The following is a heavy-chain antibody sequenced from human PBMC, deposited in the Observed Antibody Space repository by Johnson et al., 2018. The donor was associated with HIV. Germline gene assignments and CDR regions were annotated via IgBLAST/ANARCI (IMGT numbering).Heavy chain of an antibody. CDR2: IKQDGSEK. CDR3: ARDDCAAGICYNAFDI. J-gene: IGHJ3*02. CDR1: GFTFSSYW. Sequence: VQLVESGGGLIQPGGSLRLSCAASGFTFSSYWMNWVRQAPGKGLEWVANIKQDGSEKYYVDSVKGRFTISRDNDKNSLYLQMNSLRAEDTAVYYCARDDCAAGICYNAFDIWGQGTMVTVSS. V-gene: IGHV3-7*03. D-gene: IGHD2-8*01.